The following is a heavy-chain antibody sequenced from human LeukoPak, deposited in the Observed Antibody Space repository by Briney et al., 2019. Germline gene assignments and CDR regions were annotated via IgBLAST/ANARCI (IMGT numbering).Heavy chain of an antibody. J-gene: IGHJ4*02. CDR1: GFTFSTYA. Sequence: GGSLRLSCAASGFTFSTYAMTWVRQAPGKGLEWVSLISGTGGSTYDADSVKGRFTISRDNSKNTLYLQMNRLRAEDTALYDCARLQRSWRLYYESSGSYYFDSWGQGTLVTVSS. CDR2: ISGTGGST. CDR3: ARLQRSWRLYYESSGSYYFDS. V-gene: IGHV3-23*01. D-gene: IGHD3-22*01.